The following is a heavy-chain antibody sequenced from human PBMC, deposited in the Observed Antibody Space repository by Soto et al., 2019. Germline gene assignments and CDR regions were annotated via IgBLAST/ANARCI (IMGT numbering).Heavy chain of an antibody. V-gene: IGHV1-18*01. CDR3: ARDGRYAPNWIHDY. CDR2: ISAYNGNT. Sequence: LKVSCKASGYTFTSYGISWVRQAPGQGLEWMGWISAYNGNTNYAQKLQGRVTMTTDTSTSTAYMELRSLRSDDTAVYYCARDGRYAPNWIHDYWGQGTLVTVSS. J-gene: IGHJ4*02. D-gene: IGHD1-1*01. CDR1: GYTFTSYG.